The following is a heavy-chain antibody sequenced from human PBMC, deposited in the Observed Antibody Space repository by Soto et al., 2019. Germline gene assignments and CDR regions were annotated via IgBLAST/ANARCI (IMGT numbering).Heavy chain of an antibody. Sequence: QVQLQQWGAGLLKPSETLSLTCAVYGGSFSGYYWSWIRQPPGKGLEWIGEINHSGSTNYNPSLKMRVTISVDTSKNQFSLKLSSVTAADTAVYYCARGTNYDFWSGYLVENWFDPWGQGTLVTVSS. V-gene: IGHV4-34*01. CDR3: ARGTNYDFWSGYLVENWFDP. CDR1: GGSFSGYY. J-gene: IGHJ5*02. D-gene: IGHD3-3*01. CDR2: INHSGST.